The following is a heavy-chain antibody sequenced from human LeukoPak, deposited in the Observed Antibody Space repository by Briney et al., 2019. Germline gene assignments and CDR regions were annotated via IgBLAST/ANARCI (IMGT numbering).Heavy chain of an antibody. J-gene: IGHJ4*02. D-gene: IGHD2-21*02. V-gene: IGHV3-66*01. CDR1: GFTFSSYA. CDR3: ARGRFPHTPYVVVTGNNYFDY. CDR2: IYSGGST. Sequence: PGGSLRLSCAASGFTFSSYAMSWVRQAPGKGLEWVSVIYSGGSTYYADSVKGRFTISRDNSKNTLYLQMNSLRAEDTAVYYCARGRFPHTPYVVVTGNNYFDYWGQGTLVTVSS.